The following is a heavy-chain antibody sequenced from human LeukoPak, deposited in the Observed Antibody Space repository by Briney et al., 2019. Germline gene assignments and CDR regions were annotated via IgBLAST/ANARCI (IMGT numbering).Heavy chain of an antibody. J-gene: IGHJ4*02. CDR1: GFTFSSYA. CDR3: ARDPIAAADVRATTLFDY. CDR2: ISYDGSNK. Sequence: PGGSLRLSCAASGFTFSSYAMHWVRQAPGKGLEWVAVISYDGSNKYYGDSVKGRFTISRDNSKNTLYLQMNSLRGEDTAVYYCARDPIAAADVRATTLFDYWGQGTLVTVSS. D-gene: IGHD6-13*01. V-gene: IGHV3-30-3*01.